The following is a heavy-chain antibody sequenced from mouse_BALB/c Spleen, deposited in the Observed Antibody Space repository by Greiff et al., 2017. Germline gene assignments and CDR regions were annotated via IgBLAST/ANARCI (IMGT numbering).Heavy chain of an antibody. CDR2: IRNKANGYTT. CDR3: ARGYGNYVYYAMDY. J-gene: IGHJ4*01. D-gene: IGHD2-1*01. CDR1: GFTFTDYY. Sequence: EVKVVESGGGLVQPGGSLRLSCATSGFTFTDYYMSWVRQPPGKALEWLGFIRNKANGYTTEYSASVKGRFTISRDNSQSILYLQMNTLRAEDSATYYCARGYGNYVYYAMDYWGQGTSVTVSS. V-gene: IGHV7-3*02.